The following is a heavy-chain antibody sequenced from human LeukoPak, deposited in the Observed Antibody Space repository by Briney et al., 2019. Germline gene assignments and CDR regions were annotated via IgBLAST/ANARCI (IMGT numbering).Heavy chain of an antibody. CDR3: ARFAVHRRITVAGQFGLDY. V-gene: IGHV1-46*01. Sequence: ASVKVPCKASGYIFTSYNIYWVRQAPGQGLEWMGIINPSGGSTNYAQKFQGRVTMTRDTSTSTVYMELSSLRSEDTAVYYCARFAVHRRITVAGQFGLDYWGQGTLVSLSS. J-gene: IGHJ4*02. CDR2: INPSGGST. CDR1: GYIFTSYN. D-gene: IGHD6-19*01.